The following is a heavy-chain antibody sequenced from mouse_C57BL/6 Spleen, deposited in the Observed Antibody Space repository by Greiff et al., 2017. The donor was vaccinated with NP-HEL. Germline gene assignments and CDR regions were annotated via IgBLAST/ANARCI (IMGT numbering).Heavy chain of an antibody. CDR1: GYTFTSYW. Sequence: EVKLQESGTVLARPGASVKMSCKTSGYTFTSYWMHWVKQRPGQGLEWIGAIYPGNSDTSYIQKFKGKAKLTAVTSASTAYMELSSLTNEDSAVYYCTNRFYYYGSSYEDYFDYGGQGTTLTVSS. D-gene: IGHD1-1*01. CDR3: TNRFYYYGSSYEDYFDY. CDR2: IYPGNSDT. J-gene: IGHJ2*01. V-gene: IGHV1-5*01.